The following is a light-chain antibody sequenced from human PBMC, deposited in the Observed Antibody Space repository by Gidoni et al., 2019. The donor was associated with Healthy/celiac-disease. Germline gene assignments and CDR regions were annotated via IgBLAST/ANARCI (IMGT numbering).Light chain of an antibody. Sequence: EIVLTQSPATLSLSPGERATLSCRASQSVSSYLAWYQQKPGQAPRLLIYDASNRATGIPARFSGSGSGTDFTLTISSLEPEDFAVYYCQQRSNWPSTFGQGTKVK. V-gene: IGKV3-11*01. CDR2: DAS. J-gene: IGKJ1*01. CDR1: QSVSSY. CDR3: QQRSNWPST.